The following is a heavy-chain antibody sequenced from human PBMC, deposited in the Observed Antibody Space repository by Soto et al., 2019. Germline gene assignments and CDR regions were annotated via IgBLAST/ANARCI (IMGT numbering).Heavy chain of an antibody. CDR1: GGSIISGGYY. D-gene: IGHD3-22*01. Sequence: SETLSLTCTVSGGSIISGGYYFICIRQHPWKGLEWIGYIYYSGSTYYNPSLKSRVTISADTSKNQFSLKLSSVTAADTAVYYCARLDSSGYYYGYYFDYWGQGTLVTVSS. CDR2: IYYSGST. V-gene: IGHV4-31*03. CDR3: ARLDSSGYYYGYYFDY. J-gene: IGHJ4*02.